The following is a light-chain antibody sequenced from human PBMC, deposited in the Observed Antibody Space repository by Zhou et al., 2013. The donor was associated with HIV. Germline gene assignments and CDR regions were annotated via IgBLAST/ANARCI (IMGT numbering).Light chain of an antibody. J-gene: IGKJ1*01. CDR3: LQDYNHPWT. CDR2: DAS. V-gene: IGKV1D-13*01. CDR1: QGISSA. Sequence: AIQLTQSPSSLSASVGDRVTITCRASQGISSALAWYQQKPGKAPKLLIYDASSLESGVPSRFSGSGSGTDFTLTISSLQPEDFATYYCLQDYNHPWTFGQGTKVDIK.